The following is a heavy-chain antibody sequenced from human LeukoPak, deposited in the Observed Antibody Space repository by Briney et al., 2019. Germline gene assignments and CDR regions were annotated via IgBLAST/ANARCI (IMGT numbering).Heavy chain of an antibody. CDR3: ASGYSYGYGSLDYYYGMDV. Sequence: GGSLRLSCAASGFTFSSYAMSWVRQAPGKGLEWVSAISGSGGSTYYADSVKGRFTISRDNSKNTLYLQMNSLRAEDTAVYYCASGYSYGYGSLDYYYGMDVWGQGTLVTVSS. CDR2: ISGSGGST. D-gene: IGHD5-18*01. CDR1: GFTFSSYA. V-gene: IGHV3-23*01. J-gene: IGHJ6*02.